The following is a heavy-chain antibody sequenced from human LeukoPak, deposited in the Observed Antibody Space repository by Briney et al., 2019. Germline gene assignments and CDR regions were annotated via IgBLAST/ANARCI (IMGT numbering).Heavy chain of an antibody. D-gene: IGHD6-19*01. V-gene: IGHV1-46*01. CDR1: GYTFTRYY. CDR3: ATERGIAVSNRRESYFEY. CDR2: INPSGGST. Sequence: ASVTVSRKSSGYTFTRYYMHWVRQAPGQELEWMGIINPSGGSTSYAQKFQGRVSITRDTSTSTVYMELSSLRSEDPAVYYCATERGIAVSNRRESYFEYWGQGTLVTVSS. J-gene: IGHJ4*02.